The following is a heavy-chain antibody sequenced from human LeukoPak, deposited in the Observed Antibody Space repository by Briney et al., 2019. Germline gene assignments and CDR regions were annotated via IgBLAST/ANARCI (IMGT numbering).Heavy chain of an antibody. J-gene: IGHJ5*02. CDR2: IYHSGST. CDR1: GGSISSGGYS. V-gene: IGHV4-30-2*01. D-gene: IGHD4-17*01. Sequence: SQTLSLTCAVSGGSISSGGYSWSWIRQPPGKGLEWIGYIYHSGSTYYNPSLKSRVTISVDRSKNQFSLKLSSVTAADTAVYYCARDREDDYGDYGWFDPWGQGTLVTVSS. CDR3: ARDREDDYGDYGWFDP.